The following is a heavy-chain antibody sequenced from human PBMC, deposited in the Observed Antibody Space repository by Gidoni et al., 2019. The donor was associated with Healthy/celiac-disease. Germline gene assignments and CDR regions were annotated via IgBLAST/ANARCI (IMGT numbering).Heavy chain of an antibody. CDR2: VWYDGSYK. D-gene: IGHD6-6*01. CDR3: ARSLDYSSSAFDY. V-gene: IGHV3-33*01. Sequence: QVQRVESGGSVVQAGRSLRLSCAASGFTFSTYGMPWVRQAPGKGLEGVARVWYDGSYKYYADSVKGRFTISRDNSKNTLYLQVNSLRAEDTAVYYCARSLDYSSSAFDYWGQGTLVTVSS. J-gene: IGHJ4*02. CDR1: GFTFSTYG.